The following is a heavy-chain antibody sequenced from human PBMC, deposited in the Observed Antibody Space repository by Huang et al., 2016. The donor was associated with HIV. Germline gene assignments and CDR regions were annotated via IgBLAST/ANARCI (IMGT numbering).Heavy chain of an antibody. CDR1: GFTFSDYY. CDR3: ARERMVGSTGIFDY. J-gene: IGHJ4*02. Sequence: QVQLVESGGGLVKTGGSLRLSCAASGFTFSDYYMRWIRQAPGTGLELVSLIRISGSTIYYADSVKGRFTISRDNAKNSLYLQMNNLRAEDTAVYYCARERMVGSTGIFDYWGQGTLVTVSS. D-gene: IGHD1-26*01. CDR2: IRISGSTI. V-gene: IGHV3-11*01.